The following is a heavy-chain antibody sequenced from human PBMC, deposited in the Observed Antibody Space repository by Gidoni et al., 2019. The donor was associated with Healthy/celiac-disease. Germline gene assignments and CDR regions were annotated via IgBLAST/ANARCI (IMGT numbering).Heavy chain of an antibody. J-gene: IGHJ3*02. CDR1: GGTFSSSA. CDR2: IIPILGIA. D-gene: IGHD3-22*01. CDR3: ARQYYYDSSGYLYAFDI. V-gene: IGHV1-69*04. Sequence: QVQLVQSGAEVKKPGSSVKVSCKASGGTFSSSAISWVRQAPGQGLEWMGRIIPILGIANYAQKFQGRVTITADKSTSTAYMELSSLRSEDTAVYYCARQYYYDSSGYLYAFDIWGQGTMVTVSS.